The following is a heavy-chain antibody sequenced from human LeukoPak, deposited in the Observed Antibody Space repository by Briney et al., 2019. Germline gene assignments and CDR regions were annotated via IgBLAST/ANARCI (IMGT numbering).Heavy chain of an antibody. CDR3: ARTLHRITIFGVVISPPLGY. CDR2: ISAYNGNT. CDR1: GYTFTSYG. D-gene: IGHD3-3*01. Sequence: ASVKVSCKASGYTFTSYGISWVRQAPGQGLEWMGWISAYNGNTNYGQKVQGRVTMTTDTSTSTAYMELRSLRSDDTAVYYCARTLHRITIFGVVISPPLGYWGQGTLVTVSS. J-gene: IGHJ4*02. V-gene: IGHV1-18*01.